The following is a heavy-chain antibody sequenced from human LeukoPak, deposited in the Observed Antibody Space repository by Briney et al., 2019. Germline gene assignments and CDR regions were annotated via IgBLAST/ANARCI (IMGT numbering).Heavy chain of an antibody. CDR2: IYYSGST. V-gene: IGHV4-59*08. Sequence: PSETLSLTCTVSGGSISSYYWSWIRQPPGKGLEWIGYIYYSGSTNYNPSLKSRVTISVDRSKNQFSLKLSSVTAADTAVYYCARADIVVVPAGIARRLNWFDPWGQGTLVTVSS. D-gene: IGHD2-2*01. CDR1: GGSISSYY. CDR3: ARADIVVVPAGIARRLNWFDP. J-gene: IGHJ5*02.